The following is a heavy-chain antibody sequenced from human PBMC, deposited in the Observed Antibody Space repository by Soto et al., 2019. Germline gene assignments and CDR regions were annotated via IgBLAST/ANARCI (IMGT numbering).Heavy chain of an antibody. CDR3: ARARMVRGIIYYYGMDV. V-gene: IGHV4-39*01. CDR1: GGSISSSSYY. J-gene: IGHJ6*02. Sequence: SETLSLTCTVSGGSISSSSYYWGWIRQPPGKGLEWIGSIYYSGSTYYNPSLKSRVTISVDTSKNQFSLKLSSVTAADTAVYYCARARMVRGIIYYYGMDVWGQGTTVTVSS. D-gene: IGHD3-10*01. CDR2: IYYSGST.